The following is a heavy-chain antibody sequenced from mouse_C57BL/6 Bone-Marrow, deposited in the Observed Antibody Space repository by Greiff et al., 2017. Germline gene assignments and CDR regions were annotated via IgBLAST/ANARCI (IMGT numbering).Heavy chain of an antibody. D-gene: IGHD2-12*01. Sequence: VQLQQSGAELVRPGTSVKMSCKASGYTFTNYWIGWAKQRPGHGLEWIGDIYPGGGYTNYHEKFKGKATLTADKSSSTAYMQFSSLTSEDSAIYYCARSAYYSSWFAYWGQGTLVTVSA. V-gene: IGHV1-63*01. CDR2: IYPGGGYT. CDR1: GYTFTNYW. CDR3: ARSAYYSSWFAY. J-gene: IGHJ3*01.